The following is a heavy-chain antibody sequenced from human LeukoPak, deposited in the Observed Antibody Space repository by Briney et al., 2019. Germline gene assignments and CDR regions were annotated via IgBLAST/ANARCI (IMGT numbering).Heavy chain of an antibody. CDR1: GGSISSYY. CDR3: ARGRYFGS. Sequence: SETLSLTCTVSGGSISSYYWSWIRQPPGKGLEWIGEINHSGSTNYNPSLKSRVTISVDTSKNQFSLKLSSVTAADTAVYYCARGRYFGSWGQGTLVTVSS. J-gene: IGHJ4*02. CDR2: INHSGST. D-gene: IGHD1-14*01. V-gene: IGHV4-34*01.